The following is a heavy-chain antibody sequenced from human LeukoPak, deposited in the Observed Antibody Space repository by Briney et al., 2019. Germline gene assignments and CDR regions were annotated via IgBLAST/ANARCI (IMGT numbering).Heavy chain of an antibody. D-gene: IGHD3-3*01. J-gene: IGHJ6*03. CDR1: GYSISSGYY. CDR2: IYHSGST. Sequence: PSETLSLTCAVSGYSISSGYYWGWIRQPPGKGLEWIGCIYHSGSTYYNPSIKSRVTISVDTSKNQFSLKLSSVTAADTAVYYCARAYDFWSGYPYYYMDVWGKGTTVTVSS. V-gene: IGHV4-38-2*01. CDR3: ARAYDFWSGYPYYYMDV.